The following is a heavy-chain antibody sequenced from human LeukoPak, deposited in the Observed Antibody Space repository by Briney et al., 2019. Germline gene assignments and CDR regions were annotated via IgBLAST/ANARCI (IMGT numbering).Heavy chain of an antibody. CDR1: GFTFSSYS. Sequence: PGGSLRLSCAASGFTFSSYSMNWVRQAPGKGLEWVSSISSSSSYIYYADSVKGRFTISRDNAKNSLYLQMNSLRAEDTAVYYCARGADDPELLWFGELFFDYWGQGTLVTVSS. V-gene: IGHV3-21*01. J-gene: IGHJ4*02. CDR2: ISSSSSYI. D-gene: IGHD3-10*01. CDR3: ARGADDPELLWFGELFFDY.